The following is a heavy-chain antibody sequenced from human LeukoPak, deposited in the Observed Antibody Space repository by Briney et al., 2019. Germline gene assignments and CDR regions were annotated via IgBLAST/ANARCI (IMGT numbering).Heavy chain of an antibody. J-gene: IGHJ5*02. CDR2: INPNSGGT. CDR3: ARGYYGSGSYGWFDP. CDR1: GYTFTGYY. Sequence: GASVKVSCKASGYTFTGYYMHWVRQAPGQGLEWMGWINPNSGGTNYAQNFQGRVTMTRDTSISTAYMELSRLRSDDTAVYYCARGYYGSGSYGWFDPWGQGTLVTVSS. D-gene: IGHD3-10*01. V-gene: IGHV1-2*02.